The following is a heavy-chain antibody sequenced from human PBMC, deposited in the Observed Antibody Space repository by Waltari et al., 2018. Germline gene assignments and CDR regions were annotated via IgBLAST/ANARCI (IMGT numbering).Heavy chain of an antibody. Sequence: QVQLVQSGAEVKKPGSSVKVSCKASGGTFSSNAISWVRQAPGQGLEWMGGIIPIFGTANYGQKFQGRVTSTADESTSTAYMELSSLRSEDTAVYYCARAYCSSTSCYPSYLGNYYYGMDVWGQGTTVTVSS. V-gene: IGHV1-69*01. J-gene: IGHJ6*02. CDR2: IIPIFGTA. D-gene: IGHD2-2*01. CDR1: GGTFSSNA. CDR3: ARAYCSSTSCYPSYLGNYYYGMDV.